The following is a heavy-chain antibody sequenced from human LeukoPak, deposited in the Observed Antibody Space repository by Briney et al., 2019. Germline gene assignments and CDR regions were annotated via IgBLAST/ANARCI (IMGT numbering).Heavy chain of an antibody. J-gene: IGHJ4*02. D-gene: IGHD6-13*01. CDR3: KSGGAAPGSFDN. V-gene: IGHV3-74*01. CDR2: INSDGSTT. CDR1: GFTFSSYW. Sequence: GALRLSCGASGFTFSSYWMHWVRQAPGKGLVWISRINSDGSTTSYADSVKGRFTISRDNAKSSLYLQLNCLRIEDTAVYYCKSGGAAPGSFDNWGQGTLVTVSP.